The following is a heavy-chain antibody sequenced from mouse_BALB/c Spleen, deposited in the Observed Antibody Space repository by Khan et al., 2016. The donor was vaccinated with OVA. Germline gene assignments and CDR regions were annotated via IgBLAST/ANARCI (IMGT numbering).Heavy chain of an antibody. D-gene: IGHD4-1*01. J-gene: IGHJ3*01. Sequence: EVELVESGGDLVKPGGSLKLSCAASGFIFSSYSMSWVRQTPDKRLEWVATISSGGDYTYYPDSVKGRFTISRDDAKNTLYLQMSSLKSEATAMYYCASHLTGSLAYWGQGTLVTVSA. CDR3: ASHLTGSLAY. CDR1: GFIFSSYS. CDR2: ISSGGDYT. V-gene: IGHV5-6*01.